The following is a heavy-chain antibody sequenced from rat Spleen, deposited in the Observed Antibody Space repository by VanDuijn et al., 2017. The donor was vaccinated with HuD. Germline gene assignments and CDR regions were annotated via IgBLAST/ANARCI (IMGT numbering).Heavy chain of an antibody. V-gene: IGHV2-30*01. CDR2: MWAARGAT. Sequence: QVQLRESGPGLVQPSQTLSLTCTVSGFSLISYSVHWVRQSRGRGLEWMGVMWAARGATEYNSSLKSRLTITRDTSKSQVFLKLNSLQTTDTATYFCARGWDDYYFDFWCQGVMVTVSS. J-gene: IGHJ2*01. CDR3: ARGWDDYYFDF. CDR1: GFSLISYS. D-gene: IGHD4-6*01.